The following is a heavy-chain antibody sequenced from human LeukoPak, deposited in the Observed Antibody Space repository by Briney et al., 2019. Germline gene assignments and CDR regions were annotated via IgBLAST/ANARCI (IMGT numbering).Heavy chain of an antibody. CDR3: ARSSGWWSLDY. D-gene: IGHD6-19*01. CDR1: GFNFSTAS. J-gene: IGHJ4*02. CDR2: FDTGFGT. Sequence: GGSLRLSCAASGFNFSTASLHWVRQAPGRGLEWVSAFDTGFGTYYSDSLKGRFTISRDNSKNTLFLQMNSLRAEDTAVYYCARSSGWWSLDYWGQGTLVTVSS. V-gene: IGHV3-23*01.